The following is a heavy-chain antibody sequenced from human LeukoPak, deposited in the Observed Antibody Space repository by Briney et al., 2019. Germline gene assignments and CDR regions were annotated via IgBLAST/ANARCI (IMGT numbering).Heavy chain of an antibody. D-gene: IGHD4-23*01. CDR2: INPNSGGT. V-gene: IGHV1-2*06. CDR3: ARDRAEYGGNSLGY. J-gene: IGHJ4*02. Sequence: ASVKVSCKASGYTFTGYYMRWVRQAPGQGLEWMGRINPNSGGTNYAQKFQGRVTMTRDTSITTAYMELSRLRSDDTAVYYCARDRAEYGGNSLGYWGQGTLVTVSS. CDR1: GYTFTGYY.